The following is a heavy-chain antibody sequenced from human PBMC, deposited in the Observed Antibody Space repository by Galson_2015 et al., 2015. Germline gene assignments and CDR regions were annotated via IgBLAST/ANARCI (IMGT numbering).Heavy chain of an antibody. J-gene: IGHJ3*02. CDR1: GFTFEDYS. Sequence: SLRLSCAASGFTFEDYSLHWVRQAPGRGLEWVSLIDKKGEKVFYGDSVRGRFAISRDNRRRSLYLQMNSLRADDSALYYCAKEKLGTSWVSFDIWGQETMVTVSS. V-gene: IGHV3-43*01. D-gene: IGHD3-16*01. CDR3: AKEKLGTSWVSFDI. CDR2: IDKKGEKV.